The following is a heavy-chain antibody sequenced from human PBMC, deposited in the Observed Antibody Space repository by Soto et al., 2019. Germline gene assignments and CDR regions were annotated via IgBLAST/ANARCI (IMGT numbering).Heavy chain of an antibody. CDR3: ARDTVTPDYYYYGMDV. CDR1: GVALIHYA. D-gene: IGHD4-17*01. V-gene: IGHV3-30-3*01. J-gene: IGHJ6*02. Sequence: SLRLCCERSGVALIHYAIHLVRQAPGKGLEWVAVISYDGSNKYYADSVKGRFTISRDNSKNTLYLQMNSLRAEDTAVYYCARDTVTPDYYYYGMDVWGQGTTVTVS. CDR2: ISYDGSNK.